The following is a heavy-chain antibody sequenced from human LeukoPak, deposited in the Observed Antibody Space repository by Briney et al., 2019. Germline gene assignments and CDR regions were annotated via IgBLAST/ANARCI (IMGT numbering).Heavy chain of an antibody. CDR2: INHSGST. D-gene: IGHD3-22*01. CDR3: ARGRKYHDSSGYYFSLRVHIFDY. CDR1: GGSFSGYY. J-gene: IGHJ4*02. Sequence: KTSETLSLTCAVYGGSFSGYYWSWIRQPPGKGLEWIGEINHSGSTNYNPSLKSRVTISVDTSKNQFSLKLSSVTAADTAVYYCARGRKYHDSSGYYFSLRVHIFDYWGQGTLVTVSS. V-gene: IGHV4-34*01.